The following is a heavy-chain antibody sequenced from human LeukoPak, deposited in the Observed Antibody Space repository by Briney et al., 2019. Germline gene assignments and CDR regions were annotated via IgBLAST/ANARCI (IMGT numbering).Heavy chain of an antibody. J-gene: IGHJ4*02. D-gene: IGHD3-22*01. CDR1: GGSISSGSYY. V-gene: IGHV4-39*07. CDR3: ARDYYDSSGYYDPYYFDY. CDR2: IYYSGST. Sequence: PSETLSLTCTVSGGSISSGSYYWGWIRQPPGKGLEWIGSIYYSGSTYYNPSLKSRVTISVDTSKNQFSLKLSSVTAADTAVYYCARDYYDSSGYYDPYYFDYWGQGTLVTVSS.